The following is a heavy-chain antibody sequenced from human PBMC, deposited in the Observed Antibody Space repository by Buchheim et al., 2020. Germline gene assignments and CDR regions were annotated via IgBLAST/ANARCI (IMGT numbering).Heavy chain of an antibody. Sequence: QVQLVESGGGVVQPGRSLRLSCAASGFTFSSYAMHWVRQAPGKGLEWVAVISYDGSNKYYADSAKGRFTISRDNSKNTLYLQMNSLRAEDTAVYYCARDRWELLGAIDYWGQGTL. V-gene: IGHV3-30-3*01. J-gene: IGHJ4*02. CDR1: GFTFSSYA. CDR3: ARDRWELLGAIDY. CDR2: ISYDGSNK. D-gene: IGHD1-26*01.